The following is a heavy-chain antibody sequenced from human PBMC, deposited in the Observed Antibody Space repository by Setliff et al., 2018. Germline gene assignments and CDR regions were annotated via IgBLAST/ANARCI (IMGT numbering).Heavy chain of an antibody. D-gene: IGHD3-10*01. Sequence: GSLRLSCAASGFTFSRYWMSWVRQAPGKGLEWVANIKQDGSEKYYVDSVKGRFTISRDNAKNSLYLQMNSLRAEDTAVYYCARDRVYGSQYYYYYYGMDVWGQGTTVTVSS. J-gene: IGHJ6*02. CDR2: IKQDGSEK. V-gene: IGHV3-7*01. CDR1: GFTFSRYW. CDR3: ARDRVYGSQYYYYYYGMDV.